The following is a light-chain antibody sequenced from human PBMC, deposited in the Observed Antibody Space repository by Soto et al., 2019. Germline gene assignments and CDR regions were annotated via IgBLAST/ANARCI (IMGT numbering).Light chain of an antibody. CDR2: EVS. Sequence: QSVLTQPASVSGSPGQSITISCTGTSSDVGAYNFVSWYQQHPGKAPKLIFYEVSNRPPGLSDRFSGSKSGTTASLTISGLQAEDEADYFCSSYTTNKTLRVGGGTK. J-gene: IGLJ2*01. CDR1: SSDVGAYNF. V-gene: IGLV2-14*01. CDR3: SSYTTNKTLR.